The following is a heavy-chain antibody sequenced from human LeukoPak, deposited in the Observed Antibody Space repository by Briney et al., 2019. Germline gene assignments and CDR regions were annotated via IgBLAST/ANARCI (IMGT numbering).Heavy chain of an antibody. J-gene: IGHJ4*02. CDR3: ASSTVTVDY. V-gene: IGHV4-61*01. CDR1: GGSVSSGSCY. Sequence: SETLSLTCTVSGGSVSSGSCYWSWIRQPPGRGLEWIGYIYYSGSTNYNPSLKSRVTISVDTSKNQFSLKLSSVTAADTAVYYCASSTVTVDYWGQGTLVTVSS. D-gene: IGHD4-17*01. CDR2: IYYSGST.